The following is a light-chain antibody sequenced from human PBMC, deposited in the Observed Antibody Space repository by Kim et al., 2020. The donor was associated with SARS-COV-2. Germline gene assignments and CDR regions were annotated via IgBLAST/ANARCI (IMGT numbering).Light chain of an antibody. Sequence: DIHLTQSPSSVSASVGDRVTITCRASQDINNNLAWLQQRPGKAPKSLIFAASSLESGVPSRFSGSASATHFTLTIDILQPEDFATYYCQQYDSYPLTFGGGTKVDIK. J-gene: IGKJ4*01. CDR2: AAS. V-gene: IGKV1-16*01. CDR3: QQYDSYPLT. CDR1: QDINNN.